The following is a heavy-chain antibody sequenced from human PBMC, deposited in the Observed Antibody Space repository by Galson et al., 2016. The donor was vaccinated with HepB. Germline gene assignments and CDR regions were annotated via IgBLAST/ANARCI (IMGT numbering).Heavy chain of an antibody. J-gene: IGHJ4*02. V-gene: IGHV3-23*01. CDR3: TRYYDILTGYYASDY. Sequence: SLRLSCAASGFTFSSYAMSWVRQAPGKGLEWVSAISGSGDITYYADSVKGRFTISRDNAKNTLYLQMNSLRAEDTAVYHCTRYYDILTGYYASDYWGQGTLVTVAS. CDR1: GFTFSSYA. CDR2: ISGSGDIT. D-gene: IGHD3-9*01.